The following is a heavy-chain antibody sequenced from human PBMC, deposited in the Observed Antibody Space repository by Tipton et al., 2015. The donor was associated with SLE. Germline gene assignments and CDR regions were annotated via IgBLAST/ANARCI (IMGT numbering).Heavy chain of an antibody. CDR2: ISYDAINK. CDR1: GFTFHTYA. Sequence: SLRLSCAASGFTFHTYAMHWVRQAPGKGLEWVAVISYDAINKNYADSVKGRFTISRDNSKNTLYLQLNSLRPADTAVYYCARDTGGLGSGGFDYWGRGTLLTVSS. D-gene: IGHD6-19*01. J-gene: IGHJ4*02. CDR3: ARDTGGLGSGGFDY. V-gene: IGHV3-30*04.